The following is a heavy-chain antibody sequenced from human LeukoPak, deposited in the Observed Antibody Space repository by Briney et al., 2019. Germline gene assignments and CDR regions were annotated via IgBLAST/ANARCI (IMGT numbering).Heavy chain of an antibody. J-gene: IGHJ4*02. V-gene: IGHV1-69*13. CDR2: IIPIFGTA. CDR1: GGTFSSYA. CDR3: ARENRAIRGFDY. Sequence: SVKVSCKASGGTFSSYAISWVRQAPGQGLEWMGGIIPIFGTANYAQKFRGRVTITADESTSTAYMELSSLRSEDTAVYYCARENRAIRGFDYWGQGTLVTVSS. D-gene: IGHD3-10*01.